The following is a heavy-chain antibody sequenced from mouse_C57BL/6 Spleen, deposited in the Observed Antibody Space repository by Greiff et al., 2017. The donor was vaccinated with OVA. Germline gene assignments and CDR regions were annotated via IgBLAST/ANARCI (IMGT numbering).Heavy chain of an antibody. V-gene: IGHV1-80*01. J-gene: IGHJ2*01. CDR3: ARGDYYGSSYNYFDY. CDR2: IYPGDGDT. Sequence: VKLVESGAELVKPGASVKISCKASGYAFSSYWMNWVKQRPGKGLEWIGQIYPGDGDTNYNGKFKGKATLTADKSSSTAYMQLSSLTSEDSAVYFCARGDYYGSSYNYFDYWGQGTTLTVSS. CDR1: GYAFSSYW. D-gene: IGHD1-1*01.